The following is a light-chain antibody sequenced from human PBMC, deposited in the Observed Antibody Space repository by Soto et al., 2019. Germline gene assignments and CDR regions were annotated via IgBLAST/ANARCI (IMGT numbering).Light chain of an antibody. CDR1: QNVSSRY. CDR2: GTS. Sequence: EVVLTQSPGTLSLSPGERATLSCRASQNVSSRYLAWYQHKPGQPPKLLIYGTSSRATDIPDRFSGSGSGTDFTLTISRLEPEDFAVYYCQQCGGSPLFTFGPGTKVDIK. V-gene: IGKV3-20*01. J-gene: IGKJ3*01. CDR3: QQCGGSPLFT.